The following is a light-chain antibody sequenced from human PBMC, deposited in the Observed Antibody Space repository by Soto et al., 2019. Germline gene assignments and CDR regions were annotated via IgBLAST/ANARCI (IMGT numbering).Light chain of an antibody. CDR1: KSLLHIDGKTY. V-gene: IGKV2D-29*01. CDR2: EVS. J-gene: IGKJ1*01. CDR3: LQTKQLPLT. Sequence: VLTQTPLSLSVTPGQSASISCKSRKSLLHIDGKTYLYWYLQRPGQPPQLLMYEVSNRFSGVPERFSGSGSGTDFTLEISRVEAEDVGLYSCLQTKQLPLTFGHGTKVEVK.